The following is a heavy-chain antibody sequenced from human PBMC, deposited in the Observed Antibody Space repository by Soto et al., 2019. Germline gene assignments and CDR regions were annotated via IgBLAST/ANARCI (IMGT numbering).Heavy chain of an antibody. D-gene: IGHD2-15*01. CDR1: GYTFTSYG. CDR3: ARLYCSGGSCYPNWFDP. Sequence: QVQLVQSGAEVKKPGASVKVSCKASGYTFTSYGISWVRQAPGQGLEWMGWISAYNGNTNYAQKLQCRVTMTTDTSTSTAYMELRSLRSDDTAVYYCARLYCSGGSCYPNWFDPWGQGTLVTVSS. V-gene: IGHV1-18*01. CDR2: ISAYNGNT. J-gene: IGHJ5*02.